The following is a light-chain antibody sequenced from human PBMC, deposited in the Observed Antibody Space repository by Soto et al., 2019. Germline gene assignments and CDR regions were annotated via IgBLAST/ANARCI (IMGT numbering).Light chain of an antibody. J-gene: IGLJ2*01. CDR1: SIGSKS. CDR2: ADG. Sequence: SYELTQPPSVSVAPGQTARITCGGSSIGSKSVHWYQQKPGQAPVLVVYADGDRPSGIPERFSGSNSGNTATLTISRVEAGDEADYYCQVWDSSSDHVVFGGGTKVTVL. V-gene: IGLV3-21*02. CDR3: QVWDSSSDHVV.